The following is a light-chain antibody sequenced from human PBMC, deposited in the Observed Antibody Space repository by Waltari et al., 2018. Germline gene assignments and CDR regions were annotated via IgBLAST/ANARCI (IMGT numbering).Light chain of an antibody. CDR1: QSVLYSSHNKNY. J-gene: IGKJ3*01. Sequence: DIVMTQSPDSLAVSLGERATINCKSSQSVLYSSHNKNYLALYQQKPGQPPKLLSYWASHRESGVPGPFRCRGFGTDFTLTISSLQAEDVAVYYCQQYYTTPLTFGPGTKVDIK. CDR2: WAS. CDR3: QQYYTTPLT. V-gene: IGKV4-1*01.